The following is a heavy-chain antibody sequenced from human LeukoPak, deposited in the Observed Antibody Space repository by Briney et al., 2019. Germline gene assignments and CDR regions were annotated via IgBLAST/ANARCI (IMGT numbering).Heavy chain of an antibody. CDR2: IYYSGST. J-gene: IGHJ3*02. D-gene: IGHD6-25*01. CDR3: ARAARGAFDI. Sequence: SQTLSLTCTVSGGXISSGDYYWSWIRQPPGKGLEWIGYIYYSGSTYYNPSLKSRVTISVDTPKNQFSLKLSSVTAADTAVYYCARAARGAFDIWGQGTMVTVSS. CDR1: GGXISSGDYY. V-gene: IGHV4-30-4*01.